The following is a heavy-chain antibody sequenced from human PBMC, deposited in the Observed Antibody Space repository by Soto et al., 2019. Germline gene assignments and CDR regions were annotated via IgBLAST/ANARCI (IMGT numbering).Heavy chain of an antibody. CDR1: GYTFTTYG. V-gene: IGHV1-18*01. D-gene: IGHD2-21*01. Sequence: QVQLVQSGTEVKKAGSAVKVSCKTSGYTFTTYGISWIRQAPGQGLEWIAWISVYNGDTNYAQNVQGRVTMTTDTLTTTAYLELRSLRADDTAGYYCARVYCSGDCFSGGDFDYWGQGTLVTVS. CDR2: ISVYNGDT. J-gene: IGHJ4*02. CDR3: ARVYCSGDCFSGGDFDY.